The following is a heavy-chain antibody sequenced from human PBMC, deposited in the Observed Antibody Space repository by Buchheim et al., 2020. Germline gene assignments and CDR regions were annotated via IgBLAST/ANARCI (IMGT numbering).Heavy chain of an antibody. CDR2: INHTGST. Sequence: QVRLQQWGAGLLKPSETLSLNCAVYGGSFSRSSWSWIRQTPGKGLEWIGEINHTGSTNYNPSLKSRVTISVDRSKNQVSLKLTSVTAADTAVYYCAVTTRGDFWSWGWFDPWGQGTL. V-gene: IGHV4-34*02. J-gene: IGHJ5*02. D-gene: IGHD3-3*01. CDR1: GGSFSRSS. CDR3: AVTTRGDFWSWGWFDP.